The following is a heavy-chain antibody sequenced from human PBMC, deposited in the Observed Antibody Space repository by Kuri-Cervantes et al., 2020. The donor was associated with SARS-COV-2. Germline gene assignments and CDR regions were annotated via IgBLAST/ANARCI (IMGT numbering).Heavy chain of an antibody. D-gene: IGHD1-7*01. CDR2: TTDDGTNK. CDR3: ARGFELLRDFDL. J-gene: IGHJ2*01. Sequence: GGSLRLSCAASGFTFSTYTMHWVRQAPGKGLEWVAVTTDDGTNKYYADSVKGRFTISRDNSKNTLYLQMNSLRTEDTAMYYCARGFELLRDFDLWGRGTLVTVSS. V-gene: IGHV3-30-3*01. CDR1: GFTFSTYT.